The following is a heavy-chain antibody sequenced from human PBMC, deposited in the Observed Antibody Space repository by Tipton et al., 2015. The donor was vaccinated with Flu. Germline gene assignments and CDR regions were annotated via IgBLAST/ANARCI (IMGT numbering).Heavy chain of an antibody. CDR3: ARGVRYYDSSGYYNFDY. D-gene: IGHD3-22*01. V-gene: IGHV4-38-2*02. CDR1: GDSISGSYY. Sequence: TLSLTCTVSGDSISGSYYWGWIRQAPGKGLEWIGNIYHTGSTYHNPSLKSRVTISVDTSKNQFSLKLSSVTAADTAVYYCARGVRYYDSSGYYNFDYWGQGTLVTVSS. CDR2: IYHTGST. J-gene: IGHJ4*02.